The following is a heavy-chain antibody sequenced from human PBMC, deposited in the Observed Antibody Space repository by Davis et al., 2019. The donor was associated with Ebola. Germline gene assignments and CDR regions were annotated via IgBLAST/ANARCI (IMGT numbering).Heavy chain of an antibody. Sequence: KVSCKGSGYSFTTYWIAWVRQTPAKGLEWMGIIYPGDSDTRYSPSFEGQVTISVDRSISTAYLQWSSLKASDTAMYYCAKQESLYGSSDYWGQGTLVNVSS. CDR2: IYPGDSDT. CDR1: GYSFTTYW. V-gene: IGHV5-51*01. CDR3: AKQESLYGSSDY. J-gene: IGHJ4*02. D-gene: IGHD3-22*01.